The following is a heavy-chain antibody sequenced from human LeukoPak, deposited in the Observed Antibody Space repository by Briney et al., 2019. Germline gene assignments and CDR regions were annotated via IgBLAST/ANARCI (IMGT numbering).Heavy chain of an antibody. CDR2: IIPILGIA. CDR1: GGTSSSYA. Sequence: GASVKVSCKASGGTSSSYAISWVRQAPGQGLEWMGRIIPILGIANYAQKFQGRVTITADKSTSTAYMELSSLRSEDTAVYYCAGGLQLPDCTNGVCYPPYFDYWGQGALVTVSS. V-gene: IGHV1-69*04. CDR3: AGGLQLPDCTNGVCYPPYFDY. J-gene: IGHJ4*02. D-gene: IGHD2-8*01.